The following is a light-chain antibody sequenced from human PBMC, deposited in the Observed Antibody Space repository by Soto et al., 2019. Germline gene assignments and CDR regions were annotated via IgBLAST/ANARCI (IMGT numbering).Light chain of an antibody. Sequence: QSVLTQPRSVSGSPGQSVTISCTGTSSDVGGYNYVSWYQHHPGKAPKLMIYDVSERPSGVPDRFSGSKSGNTASLTISGLQAEVEADYYCCSYGGSYALYVFGTGTKLTVL. CDR1: SSDVGGYNY. CDR3: CSYGGSYALYV. V-gene: IGLV2-11*01. J-gene: IGLJ1*01. CDR2: DVS.